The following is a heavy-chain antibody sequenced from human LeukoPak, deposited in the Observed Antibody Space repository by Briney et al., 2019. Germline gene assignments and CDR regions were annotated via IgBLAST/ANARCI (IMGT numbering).Heavy chain of an antibody. J-gene: IGHJ6*04. CDR3: GRGYYYYYGMTL. Sequence: KPSETLSLTCAVYGGSFSGDYWSWIRQPPGKGLEWIGEINHSGSTNYNPSLKSRVTISVDTSKNQFSLKLSSVTAADTAVYYCGRGYYYYYGMTLGGKGPTVTVSS. V-gene: IGHV4-34*01. CDR1: GGSFSGDY. CDR2: INHSGST.